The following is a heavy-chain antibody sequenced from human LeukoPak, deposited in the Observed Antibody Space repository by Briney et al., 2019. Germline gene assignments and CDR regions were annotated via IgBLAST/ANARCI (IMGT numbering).Heavy chain of an antibody. V-gene: IGHV3-30-3*01. J-gene: IGHJ4*02. CDR1: GFTFSSYA. CDR3: ARALWFGEPSGGDY. D-gene: IGHD3-10*01. Sequence: PGGSLRLSCAASGFTFSSYAMPWVRQAPGKGLEWVAVISYDGSNKYYADSVKGRFTISRDNSKNTLYLQMNSLRAEDTAVYYCARALWFGEPSGGDYWGQGTLVTVSS. CDR2: ISYDGSNK.